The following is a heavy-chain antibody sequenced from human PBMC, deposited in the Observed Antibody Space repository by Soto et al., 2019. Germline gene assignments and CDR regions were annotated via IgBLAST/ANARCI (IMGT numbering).Heavy chain of an antibody. CDR2: VYYRGRS. J-gene: IGHJ4*02. CDR1: GGSVSNSNYY. V-gene: IGHV4-39*01. Sequence: SETLSLPCTVSGGSVSNSNYYWGWIRQSPGKGLEWIGSVYYRGRSYSKSSVKSRVTISVDTSKNQFSLNLNSVTASDTAVYYCVSQRTSVLTQAYFDYWGPGALVTVSS. CDR3: VSQRTSVLTQAYFDY. D-gene: IGHD2-8*01.